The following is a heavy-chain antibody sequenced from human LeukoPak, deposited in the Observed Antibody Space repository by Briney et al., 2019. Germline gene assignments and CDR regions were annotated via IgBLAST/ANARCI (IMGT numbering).Heavy chain of an antibody. D-gene: IGHD4-23*01. Sequence: PSETLSLTCTVSGGSISSSGFYWGWIRQPPGKGLEWIGYIYYSGSTNYNPSLKSRVTMSVDTSKNQFSLKLSSVTAADTAVYYCARDYYGGNSVAYYFDYWGQGTLVTVSS. V-gene: IGHV4-61*05. CDR1: GGSISSSGFY. J-gene: IGHJ4*02. CDR2: IYYSGST. CDR3: ARDYYGGNSVAYYFDY.